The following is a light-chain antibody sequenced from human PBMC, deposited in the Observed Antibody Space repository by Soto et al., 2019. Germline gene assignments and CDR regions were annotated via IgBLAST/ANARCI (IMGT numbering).Light chain of an antibody. CDR2: WAS. J-gene: IGKJ2*01. CDR1: QSVLYSSNNKNY. Sequence: DIVMTQSPDSLAVSLGERATINCKSSQSVLYSSNNKNYLAWYQQKPGQPPKLLIYWASTRESGVPDRFSGSGSGPAFTLTISSLQAEEVAVYYCQQYYSTPPTFGQGTKLEIK. CDR3: QQYYSTPPT. V-gene: IGKV4-1*01.